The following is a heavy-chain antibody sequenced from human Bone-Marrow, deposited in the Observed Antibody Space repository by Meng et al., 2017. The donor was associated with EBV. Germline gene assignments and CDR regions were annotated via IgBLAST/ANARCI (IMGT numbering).Heavy chain of an antibody. CDR2: IYHSGST. Sequence: QLQLQESGSGLVKPSTTLALTCAGAGGSISSGGYSWSWIRQPPGKGLEWIGYIYHSGSTYYNPSLKSRVTISVDRSKNQFSLKLSSVTAADTAVYYCARVVARSYFDYWGQGTLVTVSS. CDR3: ARVVARSYFDY. J-gene: IGHJ4*02. V-gene: IGHV4-30-2*01. CDR1: GGSISSGGYS.